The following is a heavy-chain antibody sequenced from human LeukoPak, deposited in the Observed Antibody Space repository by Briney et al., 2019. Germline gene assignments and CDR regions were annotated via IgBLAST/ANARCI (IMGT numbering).Heavy chain of an antibody. CDR1: GFTFSAFA. Sequence: PGGSLRLSCAASGFTFSAFAMTWVRQAPGKGLEWVSAISGSGGSTYYADSVKGRFTISRDNSKNTLYLQMNSLRAEDTAVYYCATQKKTYYYDSSGYYGDYWGQGTLVTVSS. D-gene: IGHD3-22*01. V-gene: IGHV3-23*01. CDR2: ISGSGGST. J-gene: IGHJ4*02. CDR3: ATQKKTYYYDSSGYYGDY.